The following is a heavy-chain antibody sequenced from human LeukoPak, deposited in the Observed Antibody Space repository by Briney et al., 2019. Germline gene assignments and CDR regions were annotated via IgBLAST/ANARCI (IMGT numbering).Heavy chain of an antibody. D-gene: IGHD3-10*01. Sequence: GGSLRLSCAASGFTVSSNYMSRVRQAPGKGLEWVSVIYSGGSTYYADSVKGRFTISRDNSKNTLYLQMNSLRAEDTAVYYCARNYYGSGSRPDYWGQGTLVTVSS. CDR2: IYSGGST. CDR3: ARNYYGSGSRPDY. J-gene: IGHJ4*02. V-gene: IGHV3-66*01. CDR1: GFTVSSNY.